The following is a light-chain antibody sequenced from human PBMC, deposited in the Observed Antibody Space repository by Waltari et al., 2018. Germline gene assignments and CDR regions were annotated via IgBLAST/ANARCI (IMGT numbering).Light chain of an antibody. Sequence: IQLTQSPSSLSASVGDRVTITCRASPGISNFLAWYQQKPGKGPKLLIYAASTLQSGFPSRFSGSGSGTDFTLTISSLQPEDFATYYCQQLNSYQWTFGQGTKVDIK. J-gene: IGKJ1*01. V-gene: IGKV1-9*01. CDR1: PGISNF. CDR2: AAS. CDR3: QQLNSYQWT.